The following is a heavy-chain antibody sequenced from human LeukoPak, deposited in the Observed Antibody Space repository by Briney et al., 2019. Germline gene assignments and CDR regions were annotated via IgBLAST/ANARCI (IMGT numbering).Heavy chain of an antibody. CDR2: IRYDGSNK. CDR3: AREEDGSGSYQDY. V-gene: IGHV3-30*02. D-gene: IGHD3-10*01. J-gene: IGHJ4*02. CDR1: GFTFSSYG. Sequence: GGSLRLSCAASGFTFSSYGMHWVRQAPGKGLEWVAFIRYDGSNKYYADSVKGRFTISRDNSKNTLYLQMNSLRSEDTAVYYCAREEDGSGSYQDYWGQGTLVTVPS.